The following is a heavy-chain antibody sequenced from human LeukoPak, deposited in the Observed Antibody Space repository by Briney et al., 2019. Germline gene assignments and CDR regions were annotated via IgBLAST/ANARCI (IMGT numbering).Heavy chain of an antibody. D-gene: IGHD2-2*01. CDR2: ISYDGSNE. V-gene: IGHV3-30*04. J-gene: IGHJ5*02. CDR3: ARGSIVVVPAAMPWFDP. Sequence: GGSLRLSCAASGFTFSSYVMHWVRQAPGKGLEWVAIISYDGSNEYYADSVKGRFTISRDNAKNSLYLQMNSLRAEDTAVYYCARGSIVVVPAAMPWFDPWGQGTLVTVSS. CDR1: GFTFSSYV.